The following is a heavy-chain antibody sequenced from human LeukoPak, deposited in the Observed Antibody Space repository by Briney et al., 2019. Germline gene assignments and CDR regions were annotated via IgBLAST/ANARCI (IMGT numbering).Heavy chain of an antibody. V-gene: IGHV4-61*02. J-gene: IGHJ5*02. CDR1: GGSISSGSYY. Sequence: PSETLSLACTVSGGSISSGSYYWSWIRQPAGKGLEWIGRIYTSGSTNYNPSLKSRVTISVDTSKNQFSQKLSSVTAADTAVYYCARDIPYYYDSSGYYWFDPWGQGTLVTVSS. CDR2: IYTSGST. D-gene: IGHD3-22*01. CDR3: ARDIPYYYDSSGYYWFDP.